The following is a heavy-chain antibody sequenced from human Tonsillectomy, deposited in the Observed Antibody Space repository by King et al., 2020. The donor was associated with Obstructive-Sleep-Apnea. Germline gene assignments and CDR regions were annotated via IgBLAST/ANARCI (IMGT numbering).Heavy chain of an antibody. CDR3: ARRYYGSGSYSPFDY. CDR2: INHSGST. CDR1: GGSFSGYY. Sequence: VQLQQWGAGLLKPSETLSLTCAVYGGSFSGYYWSWIRQPPGKGLEWIGEINHSGSTNYNPSLKSRVTLLVDTSKNQFSLNLSSVTAAATAVYYCARRYYGSGSYSPFDYWGQGNLVTVSS. J-gene: IGHJ4*02. D-gene: IGHD3-10*01. V-gene: IGHV4-34*01.